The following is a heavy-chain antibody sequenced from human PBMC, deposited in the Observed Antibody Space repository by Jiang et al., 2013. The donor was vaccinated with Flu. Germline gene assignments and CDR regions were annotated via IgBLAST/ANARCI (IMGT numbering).Heavy chain of an antibody. J-gene: IGHJ6*04. D-gene: IGHD3-10*01. V-gene: IGHV3-33*01. CDR1: GFTFSSYG. CDR3: ARGYYYYGSGSYGMDV. CDR2: IWYDGSNK. Sequence: LLESGGGVVQPGRSLRLSCAASGFTFSSYGMHWVRQAPGKGLEWVAVIWYDGSNKYYADSVKGRFTISRDNSKNTLYLQMNSLRAEDTAVYYCARGYYYYGSGSYGMDVWGKGTTVTVSS.